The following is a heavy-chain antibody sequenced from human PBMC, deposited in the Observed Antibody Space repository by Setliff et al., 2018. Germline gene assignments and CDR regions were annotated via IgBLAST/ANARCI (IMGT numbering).Heavy chain of an antibody. D-gene: IGHD6-19*01. J-gene: IGHJ4*02. CDR1: GFTFSNAW. CDR3: ARRTAMAGTPRLYFDY. CDR2: ITANGVDA. V-gene: IGHV3-64*02. Sequence: GGSLRLSCAASGFTFSNAWMTWVRQAPGKGLEWISAITANGVDAYYADSVKGRFTISRDNSKNTLYLQMGSLRAEDMAVYYCARRTAMAGTPRLYFDYWGQGTLVTVSS.